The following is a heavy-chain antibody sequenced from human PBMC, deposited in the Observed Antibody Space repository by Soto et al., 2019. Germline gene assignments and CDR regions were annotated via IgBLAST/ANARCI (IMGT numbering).Heavy chain of an antibody. CDR2: VSPSGHT. Sequence: SETLSLTCAVSGDSISSYSWNWIRQTAGRGLEWIGRVSPSGHTQYRSSFETRVTISGDMSTNQFFLELRYVTAADTAVYYCARERGENWSYEAYWGQGTQVTVSS. CDR1: GDSISSYS. V-gene: IGHV4-4*07. D-gene: IGHD1-7*01. J-gene: IGHJ4*02. CDR3: ARERGENWSYEAY.